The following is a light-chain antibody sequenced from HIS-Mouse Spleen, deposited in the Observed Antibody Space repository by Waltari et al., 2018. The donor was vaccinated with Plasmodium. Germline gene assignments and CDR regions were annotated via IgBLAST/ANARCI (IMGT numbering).Light chain of an antibody. CDR3: QSADSSGTYRV. V-gene: IGLV3-25*03. Sequence: SYELTQPPSVSVSPGQTARITCSGDALPKQYAYWYQQKPGQAPVLVIYKDSERPSGIPARFSGTSSWTTVTLTISGVQAEDEAYYYCQSADSSGTYRVFGGGTKLTVL. J-gene: IGLJ2*01. CDR2: KDS. CDR1: ALPKQY.